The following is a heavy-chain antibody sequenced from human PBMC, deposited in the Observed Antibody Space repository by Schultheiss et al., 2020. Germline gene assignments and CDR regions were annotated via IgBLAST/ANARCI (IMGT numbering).Heavy chain of an antibody. Sequence: SGPTLVKPTQTLTLTCTFSGFSLTTSGVGVGWIRQPPGKALEWLALIYSNDDERYSPSLQSRLAISKDTAKNKVVLTMTNMDPVDSATYYCARFPRFTDFRVAYNVSFDYWGTGSLVTVSS. V-gene: IGHV2-5*01. CDR2: IYSNDDE. D-gene: IGHD3-16*01. CDR1: GFSLTTSGVG. J-gene: IGHJ4*02. CDR3: ARFPRFTDFRVAYNVSFDY.